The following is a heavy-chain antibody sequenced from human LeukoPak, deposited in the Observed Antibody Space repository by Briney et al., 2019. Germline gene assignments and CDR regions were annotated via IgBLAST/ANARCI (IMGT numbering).Heavy chain of an antibody. CDR2: ISYDGNDK. CDR3: ARVGEYCTGGKCYSGGSDY. V-gene: IGHV3-30-3*01. D-gene: IGHD2-8*02. Sequence: GGSLRLSCAASGFTFSNYAIHWVRQAPGKALDWVSVISYDGNDKYYADSVKGRFTISRDNSKNTLYLHMNSLRAEDTAVYYCARVGEYCTGGKCYSGGSDYWGQGTLVTVSS. CDR1: GFTFSNYA. J-gene: IGHJ4*02.